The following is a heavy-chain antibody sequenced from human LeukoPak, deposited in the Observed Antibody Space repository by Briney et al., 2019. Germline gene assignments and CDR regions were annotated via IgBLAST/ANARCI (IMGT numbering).Heavy chain of an antibody. CDR3: ATQQWIGTFHY. CDR2: VSYTGIP. Sequence: PSETLTLPCTVSIGPVTSTNYYWPWIRQPPAEGLQWIGYVSYTGIPTYSPSLKSRVTISLDTSKSQFSLQLSSVTAADTAVYYCATQQWIGTFHYWGQGALVTVSS. CDR1: IGPVTSTNYY. J-gene: IGHJ4*02. V-gene: IGHV4-61*01. D-gene: IGHD3-10*01.